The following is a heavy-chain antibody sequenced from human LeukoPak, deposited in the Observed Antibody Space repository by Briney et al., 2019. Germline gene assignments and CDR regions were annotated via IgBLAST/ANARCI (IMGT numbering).Heavy chain of an antibody. J-gene: IGHJ6*02. Sequence: LTGGSLRLSCAASGFTFSSYWMSWVRQAPGKGLEWVANIKQDGSEKYYVDSVKGRFTISRDNAKNSLYLQMNSLRAEDTAVYYCARDTYSGTYGMDVWGQGTTVTVSS. D-gene: IGHD6-13*01. V-gene: IGHV3-7*01. CDR2: IKQDGSEK. CDR1: GFTFSSYW. CDR3: ARDTYSGTYGMDV.